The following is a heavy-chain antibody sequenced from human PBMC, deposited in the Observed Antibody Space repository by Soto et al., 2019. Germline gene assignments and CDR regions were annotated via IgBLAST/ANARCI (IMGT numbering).Heavy chain of an antibody. CDR1: GGTFSSYT. D-gene: IGHD2-2*01. CDR3: ASSTSIDCSSTSCYIFRGRNDYYYMDV. J-gene: IGHJ6*03. V-gene: IGHV1-69*02. Sequence: ASVKVSCKASGGTFSSYTISWVRQAPGQGLEWMGRIIPILGIANYAQKFQGRVTITADKSTSTAYMELSSLRSEDTAVYYCASSTSIDCSSTSCYIFRGRNDYYYMDVWGKGTTVTVSS. CDR2: IIPILGIA.